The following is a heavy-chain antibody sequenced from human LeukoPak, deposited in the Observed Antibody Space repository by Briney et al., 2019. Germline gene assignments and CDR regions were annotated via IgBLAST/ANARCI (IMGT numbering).Heavy chain of an antibody. CDR1: GFTFTNHW. D-gene: IGHD2-15*01. J-gene: IGHJ4*02. CDR3: ARDAAGLDY. V-gene: IGHV3-74*03. CDR2: INYYGTTT. Sequence: GESLKISCKGSGFTFTNHWMHWVRQAPGKGLVWVSRINYYGTTTMYADSVKGRFTISRDNAKNTLYLQMNSLRAEDTAVYYCARDAAGLDYWGQGTLVTVSS.